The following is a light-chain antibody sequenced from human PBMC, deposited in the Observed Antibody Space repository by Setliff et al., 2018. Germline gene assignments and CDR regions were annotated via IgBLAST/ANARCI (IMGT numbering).Light chain of an antibody. CDR1: SNDIGAYNF. J-gene: IGLJ1*01. CDR3: SSYAASYNPYV. CDR2: DVT. Sequence: QSALTQPPSASGSPGQSLTISCTGTSNDIGAYNFVSWYQQYPGKAPRLIIYDVTKRPSGVPDRFSGSKSGNTASLTVSGLQAEDEADYYCSSYAASYNPYVFGAGTKVT. V-gene: IGLV2-8*01.